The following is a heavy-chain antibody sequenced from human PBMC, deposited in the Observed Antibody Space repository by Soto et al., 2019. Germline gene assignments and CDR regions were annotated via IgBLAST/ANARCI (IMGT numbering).Heavy chain of an antibody. CDR3: AKVDLETRGY. CDR2: ISYDGSNK. D-gene: IGHD1-1*01. V-gene: IGHV3-30*18. CDR1: GFTFSSYG. Sequence: PGGSLRLSCAASGFTFSSYGMHWVRQAPGKGLEWVAVISYDGSNKYYADSVKGRFTISRDNSKNTLYLQMNSLRAEDTAVYYCAKVDLETRGYWGQEPWSPSPQ. J-gene: IGHJ4*01.